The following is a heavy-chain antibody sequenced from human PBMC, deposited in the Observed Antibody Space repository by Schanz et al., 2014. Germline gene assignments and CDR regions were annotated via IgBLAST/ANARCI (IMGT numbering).Heavy chain of an antibody. V-gene: IGHV1-8*01. CDR2: MNPNSGNP. CDR1: GYTFTSYD. Sequence: QVQLIQSGAEVKKPGASVKVSCTASGYTFTSYDINWVRQAPGQGLEWLGWMNPNSGNPGFAQKFRGRVTMTRNTYMSTAHIEHHILPSEDTAVYYCARGRTFDYWGQGTLVTVSS. J-gene: IGHJ4*02. CDR3: ARGRTFDY.